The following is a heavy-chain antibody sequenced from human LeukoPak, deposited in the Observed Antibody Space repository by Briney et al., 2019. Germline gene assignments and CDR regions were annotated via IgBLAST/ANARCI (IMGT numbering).Heavy chain of an antibody. D-gene: IGHD2-21*02. V-gene: IGHV3-21*01. CDR1: GFTFSSYS. Sequence: GGSLRLSCAASGFTFSSYSMNWVRQAPGKGLEWVSSISSSSSYIYYADSVKGRFTISRDNAKNSLYLQMNSLRGEDTAVYYCARGVVTDPSPFDYWGQGTLVTVSS. CDR2: ISSSSSYI. J-gene: IGHJ4*02. CDR3: ARGVVTDPSPFDY.